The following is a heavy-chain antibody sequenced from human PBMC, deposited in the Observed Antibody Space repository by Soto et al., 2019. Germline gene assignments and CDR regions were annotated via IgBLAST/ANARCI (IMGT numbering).Heavy chain of an antibody. D-gene: IGHD3-22*01. J-gene: IGHJ5*02. CDR1: GFTFDNFA. V-gene: IGHV3-23*01. Sequence: EVRLLESGGGLEQPGGSLRLTCTTSGFTFDNFAMSWVRQAPGRGLEWVSAISGGGGGTYYADSVKGRFIISRDNSKNTVYLQVNGLRPDDTAVYYCAKDVHYDSSGGLDPWGQGTLVTVSS. CDR2: ISGGGGGT. CDR3: AKDVHYDSSGGLDP.